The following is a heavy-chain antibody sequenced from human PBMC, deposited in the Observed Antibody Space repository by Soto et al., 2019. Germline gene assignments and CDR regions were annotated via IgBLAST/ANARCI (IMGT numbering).Heavy chain of an antibody. CDR3: ASKGDYGGNSADWYFDL. CDR2: IIPIFGTA. J-gene: IGHJ2*01. D-gene: IGHD4-17*01. CDR1: GGTFSSYA. V-gene: IGHV1-69*12. Sequence: QVQLVQSGAEEMKSGSSVKVSCKASGGTFSSYAISWVRQAPGQGLEWMGGIIPIFGTANYAQKFQGRVTITADESTSTAYMELSSLRSEDTAVYYCASKGDYGGNSADWYFDLWGRGTLVTVSS.